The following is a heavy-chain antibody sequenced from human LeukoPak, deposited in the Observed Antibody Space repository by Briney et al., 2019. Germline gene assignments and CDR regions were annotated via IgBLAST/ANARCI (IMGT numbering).Heavy chain of an antibody. D-gene: IGHD2-2*02. CDR1: GGSISSGGYY. CDR2: IYYSGST. J-gene: IGHJ3*02. V-gene: IGHV4-31*03. CDR3: ARDTTSPILGDDASDI. Sequence: PSQTLSLTCTVSGGSISSGGYYWSWIRQHPGKGLEWIGYIYYSGSTYYNPSLKSRVTISVDTSKNQFSLKLSSVTAADTAVYYCARDTTSPILGDDASDIWGQGTMVTVSS.